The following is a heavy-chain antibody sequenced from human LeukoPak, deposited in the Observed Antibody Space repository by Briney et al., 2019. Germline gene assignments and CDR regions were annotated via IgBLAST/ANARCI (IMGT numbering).Heavy chain of an antibody. V-gene: IGHV1-69*04. CDR1: GGTFSSYA. J-gene: IGHJ6*02. CDR3: ARKPIAAAGTGSDYYYGMDV. Sequence: GASVKVSCKASGGTFSSYAISWVRQAPGQGLEWMGRIIPSLGIANYAQKFQGRVTITADKSTSTAYMELSSLRSEDTAVYCCARKPIAAAGTGSDYYYGMDVWGQGTTVTVSS. CDR2: IIPSLGIA. D-gene: IGHD6-13*01.